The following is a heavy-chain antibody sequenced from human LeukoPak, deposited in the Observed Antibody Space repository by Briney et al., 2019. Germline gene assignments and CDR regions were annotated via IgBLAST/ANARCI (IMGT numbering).Heavy chain of an antibody. J-gene: IGHJ4*02. CDR1: GFTFSSYG. D-gene: IGHD2-21*02. CDR3: ANLDCGGDCYSDS. Sequence: GGSLRLSCAAPGFTFSSYGMHWVRQAPGKGLEWVAVISYDGSNKYSADSVKGRFTISRDNSKNTLFLQMNSLRAEDTAVYYCANLDCGGDCYSDSWGQGTLVTVSS. V-gene: IGHV3-30*18. CDR2: ISYDGSNK.